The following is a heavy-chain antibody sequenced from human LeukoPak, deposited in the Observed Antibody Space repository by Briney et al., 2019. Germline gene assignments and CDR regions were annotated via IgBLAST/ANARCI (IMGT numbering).Heavy chain of an antibody. J-gene: IGHJ4*02. CDR1: GFTLSTYA. Sequence: GGSLRLSCAASGFTLSTYAMSWVRQTPGKGLEWVAATSSSDAGTYHADSVRGRFTISRDNSKNTLYLQMSSLRAEDAAVYFCAKAPVTSCRGAYCYPFDSWGQGTLVTVSS. CDR2: TSSSDAGT. D-gene: IGHD2-21*01. V-gene: IGHV3-23*01. CDR3: AKAPVTSCRGAYCYPFDS.